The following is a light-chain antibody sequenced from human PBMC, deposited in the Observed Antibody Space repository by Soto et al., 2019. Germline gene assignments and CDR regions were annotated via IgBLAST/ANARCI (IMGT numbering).Light chain of an antibody. Sequence: EIVMTQSPATLSVSPGERATLSCRASQSISSNLAWYQQKLGQAPRLLIYPASTRATGIPARFSGSGSGTEFTLTISSLQSEDFAIYYCHQYKNCPQTFGLGTKVEI. CDR1: QSISSN. V-gene: IGKV3-15*01. J-gene: IGKJ1*01. CDR3: HQYKNCPQT. CDR2: PAS.